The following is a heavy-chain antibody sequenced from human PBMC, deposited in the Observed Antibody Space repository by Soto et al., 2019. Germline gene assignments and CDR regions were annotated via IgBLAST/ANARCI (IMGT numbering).Heavy chain of an antibody. D-gene: IGHD1-26*01. V-gene: IGHV1-8*01. CDR1: GYTFTSYD. Sequence: QVQLVQSGAEVKKPGASVKVSCKASGYTFTSYDINWVRQATGQGLEWMGWMNPNSGNTGYAQKFQGEVTLTRNPPKSTAHVELRSLSFGDRAVDSWAPGGGELLLDYWGQGTLVTVSS. CDR2: MNPNSGNT. CDR3: APGGGELLLDY. J-gene: IGHJ4*02.